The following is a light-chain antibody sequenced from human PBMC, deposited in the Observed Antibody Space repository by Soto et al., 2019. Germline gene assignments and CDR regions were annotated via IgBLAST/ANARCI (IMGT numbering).Light chain of an antibody. CDR3: QQYNNWPQT. J-gene: IGKJ4*01. CDR1: QSVSSD. Sequence: EIVMTQSPATLSASPGERATLSCRASQSVSSDLAWYQQKPGQAPRLLIHDASTRATGILARFSGSGSGTEFTLTISSLQSEDFPVYYCQQYNNWPQTFGGGTKVDIK. V-gene: IGKV3-15*01. CDR2: DAS.